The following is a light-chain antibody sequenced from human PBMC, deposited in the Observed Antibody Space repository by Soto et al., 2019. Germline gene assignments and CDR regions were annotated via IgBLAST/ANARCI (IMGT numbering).Light chain of an antibody. J-gene: IGKJ1*01. Sequence: EIVLTQSPGTLSLSPGERATLSCRASQSVSNNYLAWYQQKPGQAPRLLIYGASNRATGIPDRFSGSGSGTDFTLTISRLEPEDFAVYFCYQYNNWPTFGQGTKVDIK. V-gene: IGKV3-20*01. CDR3: YQYNNWPT. CDR2: GAS. CDR1: QSVSNNY.